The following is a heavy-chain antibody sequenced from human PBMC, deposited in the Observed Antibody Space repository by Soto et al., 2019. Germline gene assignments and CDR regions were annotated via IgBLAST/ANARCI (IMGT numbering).Heavy chain of an antibody. CDR3: ARENWYSLDV. J-gene: IGHJ6*02. V-gene: IGHV3-74*01. CDR1: GFSFSSYF. CDR2: VPGDGSRA. Sequence: EVQLVESGGGSVQPGGPLRLSCAASGFSFSSYFMAWVRQAPGEGLVSVSHVPGDGSRASYADSVRGRFTISRENAKNKLYLQMDSLRDEDTASYYCARENWYSLDVWGQGTTVTVSS. D-gene: IGHD1-26*01.